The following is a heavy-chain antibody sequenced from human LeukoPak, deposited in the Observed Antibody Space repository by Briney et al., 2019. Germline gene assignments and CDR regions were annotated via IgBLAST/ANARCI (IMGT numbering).Heavy chain of an antibody. D-gene: IGHD3-3*01. CDR3: TRVEKGFWSGFKMDV. Sequence: GGCLRLSCAASGFIFSNYITNWVRQAPGKGLEWVSSIIRSSGSSSYIYYADSVKGRFTISRDNAKNSVYLQMNSLRPEDTAVYFCTRVEKGFWSGFKMDVWGKGTTVAVSS. V-gene: IGHV3-21*01. CDR1: GFIFSNYI. J-gene: IGHJ6*04. CDR2: IIRSSGSSSYI.